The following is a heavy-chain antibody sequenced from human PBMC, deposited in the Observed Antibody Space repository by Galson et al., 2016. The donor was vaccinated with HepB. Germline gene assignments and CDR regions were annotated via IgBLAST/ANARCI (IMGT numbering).Heavy chain of an antibody. CDR1: GFPFSCYD. J-gene: IGHJ6*04. CDR3: ARAKDKQWLGYYYFGMDV. V-gene: IGHV3-33*04. D-gene: IGHD6-19*01. CDR2: SWFDGKKE. Sequence: SLRLSCAASGFPFSCYDTHWVRQAPGKGLEWVAVSWFDGKKEYYAESVKGRFIISRDNSKNTLFLQMSSLRVEDTATYFCARAKDKQWLGYYYFGMDVWGKGTAVTVSS.